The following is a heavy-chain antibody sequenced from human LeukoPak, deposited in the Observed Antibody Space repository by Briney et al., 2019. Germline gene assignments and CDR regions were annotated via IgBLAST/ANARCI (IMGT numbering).Heavy chain of an antibody. CDR3: TADIACIGVGEFDY. CDR1: GFTFSIAW. CDR2: IKWMSDGGAT. Sequence: GGSLRLSCAASGFTFSIAWMSWVRQAPAKGLEWVGHIKWMSDGGATDSAAPVKCRFTVSRDDSINTHYLQMNNLETEDKAGYYCTADIACIGVGEFDYWGQGILVTVSS. D-gene: IGHD3-3*01. J-gene: IGHJ4*02. V-gene: IGHV3-15*01.